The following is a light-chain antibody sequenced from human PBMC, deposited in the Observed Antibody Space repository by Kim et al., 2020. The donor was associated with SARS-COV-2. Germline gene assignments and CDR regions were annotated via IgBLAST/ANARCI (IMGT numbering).Light chain of an antibody. J-gene: IGKJ2*01. CDR3: QQYNNWPFT. V-gene: IGKV3D-15*01. CDR1: RSVSSN. Sequence: SVSAGESAPPSCRARRSVSSNLAWYQQKPGQAPRLLINGVSTRATGISARFSGSGSGTEFTLTISSLQSEDFAVYYCQQYNNWPFTFGQGTKLEIK. CDR2: GVS.